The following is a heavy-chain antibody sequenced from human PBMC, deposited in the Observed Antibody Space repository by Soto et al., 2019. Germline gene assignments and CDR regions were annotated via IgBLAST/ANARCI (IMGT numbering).Heavy chain of an antibody. CDR2: ISGSGDST. CDR3: AKFREYYQGSGSRTYYFYGMDV. J-gene: IGHJ6*02. Sequence: GGSLRLSCAVAGISVSNYAMSWVRQAPGKGLEWLSTISGSGDSTYYADSVKGRFTISRDNSKNTLFLQMNSLRAGDTALYYCAKFREYYQGSGSRTYYFYGMDVCRQRTTVTASS. D-gene: IGHD3-10*01. CDR1: GISVSNYA. V-gene: IGHV3-23*01.